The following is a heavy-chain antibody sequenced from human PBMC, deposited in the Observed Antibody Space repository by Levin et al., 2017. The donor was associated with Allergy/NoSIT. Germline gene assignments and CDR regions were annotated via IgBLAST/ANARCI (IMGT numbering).Heavy chain of an antibody. CDR1: GDSISRGFYY. Sequence: MPSETLSLTCSVSGDSISRGFYYWSWIRQPAGEGLEWIGRIYVTGSTTYSPSLKSRVTISLDRSKDQVSLKINSVTAADTAVYYCARDLEGFSGYKPYFYMDVWGKGTTVTVSS. J-gene: IGHJ6*03. CDR3: ARDLEGFSGYKPYFYMDV. CDR2: IYVTGST. D-gene: IGHD5-12*01. V-gene: IGHV4-61*02.